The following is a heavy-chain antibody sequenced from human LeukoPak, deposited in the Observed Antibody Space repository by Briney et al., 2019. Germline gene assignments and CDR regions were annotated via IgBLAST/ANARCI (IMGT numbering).Heavy chain of an antibody. Sequence: GGSLRLSCAASGFTSSDYYMSWIRQAPGKGLEWVSYITSSGTTIYYADSVRGRFTISRDNAKSSLYLQMNSLRVEDTAVYYCAKVTMVGWYFDLWGRGTLVTVSS. CDR2: ITSSGTTI. V-gene: IGHV3-11*01. J-gene: IGHJ2*01. CDR3: AKVTMVGWYFDL. D-gene: IGHD4/OR15-4a*01. CDR1: GFTSSDYY.